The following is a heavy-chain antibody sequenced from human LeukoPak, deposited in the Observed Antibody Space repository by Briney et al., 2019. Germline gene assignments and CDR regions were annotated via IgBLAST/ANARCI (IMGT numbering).Heavy chain of an antibody. D-gene: IGHD6-19*01. CDR1: GGSINTGSYS. V-gene: IGHV4-61*02. J-gene: IGHJ3*01. Sequence: SETLSLTCTVSGGSINTGSYSWTWIRLPAGKGLEWIGRIYNSGSTNYNPSLESRVTISIDTSKNQFSLELSSVTAADTAVYFCTRGWSAGGVFDFWGQGTKVTVSS. CDR3: TRGWSAGGVFDF. CDR2: IYNSGST.